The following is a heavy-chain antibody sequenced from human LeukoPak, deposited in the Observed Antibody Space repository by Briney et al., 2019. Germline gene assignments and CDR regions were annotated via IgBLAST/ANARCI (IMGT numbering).Heavy chain of an antibody. CDR3: ARDRGSGWFPY. J-gene: IGHJ4*02. CDR1: GFTFSSYW. D-gene: IGHD6-19*01. Sequence: GGSLRLSCAASGFTFSSYWMSWVRQAPGKGLEWVANIKQDGSEKYYVDSVRGRFTISRDNAHDSLHLQMNSLRAEDTAVYFCARDRGSGWFPYWGQGTLVTVSS. V-gene: IGHV3-7*04. CDR2: IKQDGSEK.